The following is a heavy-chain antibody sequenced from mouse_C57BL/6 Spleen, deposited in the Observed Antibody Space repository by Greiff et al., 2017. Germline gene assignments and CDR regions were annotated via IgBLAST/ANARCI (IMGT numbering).Heavy chain of an antibody. CDR3: ARDQGVGPLDY. D-gene: IGHD1-1*02. CDR2: ISDGGSFP. CDR1: GFTFSSYA. J-gene: IGHJ2*01. Sequence: DVQLVESGGGLVKPGGSLTLSCAASGFTFSSYAMYWVRQTPEKRLEWVATISDGGSFPYYPDNVKGRFTISSENAKNNLYLQMGHLKCEDTAMYYCARDQGVGPLDYWGQGTTLTVSS. V-gene: IGHV5-4*01.